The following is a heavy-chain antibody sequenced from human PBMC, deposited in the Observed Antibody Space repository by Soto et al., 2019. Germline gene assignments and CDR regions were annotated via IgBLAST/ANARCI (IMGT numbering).Heavy chain of an antibody. D-gene: IGHD4-17*01. CDR2: ISAYNGNT. J-gene: IGHJ4*02. V-gene: IGHV1-18*01. CDR1: GYTFTSYG. Sequence: GASVKVSCKASGYTFTSYGISWVRQAPGQGLEWMGWISAYNGNTNYAQKLQGRVTMTTDTSTSTAYMELRSLRSDDTAVYYCARDDSDDYGDYPLYYWGQGTLVTVSS. CDR3: ARDDSDDYGDYPLYY.